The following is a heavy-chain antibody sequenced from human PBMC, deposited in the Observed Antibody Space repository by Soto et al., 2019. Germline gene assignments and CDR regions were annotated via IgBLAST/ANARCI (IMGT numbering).Heavy chain of an antibody. Sequence: SETLSLTCAVSGGSISSGGYSWSWIRQPPGKGLEWIGYIYYSGSTYYNPSLESRVTISVDTSKNQLSLKVSSVTAADTAVYYCARLGGYCTITSCYGYYGMDVWGQGTTVTVSS. CDR1: GGSISSGGYS. CDR2: IYYSGST. CDR3: ARLGGYCTITSCYGYYGMDV. J-gene: IGHJ6*02. V-gene: IGHV4-30-2*03. D-gene: IGHD2-2*01.